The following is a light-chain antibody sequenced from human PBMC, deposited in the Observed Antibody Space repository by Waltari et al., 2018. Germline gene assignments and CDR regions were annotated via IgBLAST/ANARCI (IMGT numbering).Light chain of an antibody. CDR3: QQHYSSPLT. CDR1: QSVFHSSDSKNY. V-gene: IGKV4-1*01. J-gene: IGKJ4*01. Sequence: DIVMTQSPDSLAVSLGERATINCKSSQSVFHSSDSKNYLTWYQQKPGQPPKLLIYWASTRQSGVPDRFSGSGSGTDFTLTISSPQAEDVALYYCQQHYSSPLTFGGGTKVEIQ. CDR2: WAS.